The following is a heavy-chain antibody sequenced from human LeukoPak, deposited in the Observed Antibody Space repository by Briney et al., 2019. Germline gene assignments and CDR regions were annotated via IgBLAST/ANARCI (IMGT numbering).Heavy chain of an antibody. Sequence: SETLSLTCTVSGGSISSYYWGWIRQPPGKGLEWIGSIYHSGSTYYNPSLKSRVTISVDTSKNQFSLKLSSVTAADTAVYYCARDTYSLMGVWGKGTTVTVSS. V-gene: IGHV4-38-2*02. CDR2: IYHSGST. CDR3: ARDTYSLMGV. J-gene: IGHJ6*03. CDR1: GGSISSYY. D-gene: IGHD4-11*01.